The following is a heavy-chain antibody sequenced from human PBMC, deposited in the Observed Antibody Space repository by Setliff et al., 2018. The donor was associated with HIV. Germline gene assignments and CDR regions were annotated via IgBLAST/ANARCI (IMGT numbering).Heavy chain of an antibody. V-gene: IGHV4-38-2*02. CDR2: IYHSGST. D-gene: IGHD4-17*01. CDR3: AREIDYGDYFDY. Sequence: SETLSLTCIVSGDFISSDYYWGWIRQPPGKGLEWIGSIYHSGSTYYNPSLKSRVTISVDTTKSQISLKLSSVTAADTAVYYCAREIDYGDYFDYWGRGTLVTVSS. CDR1: GDFISSDYY. J-gene: IGHJ4*02.